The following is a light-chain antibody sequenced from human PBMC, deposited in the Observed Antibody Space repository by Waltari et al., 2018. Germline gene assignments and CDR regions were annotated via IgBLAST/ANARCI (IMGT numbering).Light chain of an antibody. V-gene: IGKV3-11*01. CDR1: ESVSNY. CDR3: QQGVILPLT. CDR2: DTS. Sequence: EIVLTQSPVTLYLAAGERATLCGRASESVSNYLAWYRQKPGQSPTLLIYDTSKRATGIPGRFSGSGYGTDFTLTINNLEAEDFALYYCQQGVILPLTFGGGTKLEIK. J-gene: IGKJ4*01.